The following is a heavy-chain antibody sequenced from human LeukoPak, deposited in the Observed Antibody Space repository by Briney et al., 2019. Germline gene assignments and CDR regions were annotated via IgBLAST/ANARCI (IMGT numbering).Heavy chain of an antibody. V-gene: IGHV4-39*01. J-gene: IGHJ3*02. CDR3: ARHSRNWFGELLNAFDI. Sequence: SETLSLTCTVSGGSISSSSYYWGWIRQPPGKGLEWIGSIYYSGSTYYNPSLKSRVTISVDTSKNYFSLRLSSVTAADTAVYYCARHSRNWFGELLNAFDIWGQGTMVTVSS. D-gene: IGHD3-10*01. CDR1: GGSISSSSYY. CDR2: IYYSGST.